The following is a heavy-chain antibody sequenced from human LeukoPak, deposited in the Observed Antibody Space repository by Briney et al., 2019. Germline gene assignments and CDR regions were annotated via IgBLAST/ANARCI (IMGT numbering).Heavy chain of an antibody. CDR3: AREDPSRVYYHYIDV. CDR1: GFSFSTYS. CDR2: IGSGTSYT. V-gene: IGHV3-21*01. Sequence: PGGSLRLSCAVSGFSFSTYSFNWVRQSPGKGLEWVSSIGSGTSYTYYADSVKGRFTISRDDAKNSLYLQMDSLRAEDTGVYYCAREDPSRVYYHYIDVWGNGTTVTVSS. J-gene: IGHJ6*03.